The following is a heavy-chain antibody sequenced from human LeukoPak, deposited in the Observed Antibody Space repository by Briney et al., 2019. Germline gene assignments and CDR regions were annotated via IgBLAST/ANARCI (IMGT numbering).Heavy chain of an antibody. CDR1: GGSISSTY. D-gene: IGHD3-3*01. Sequence: PSETLSLTCTVSGGSISSTYMSWVRQTPGKGLEWVSVIYSGGSTYYADSVKGRFTISRDNSKNTLYLQMNSLRAEDTAVYYCARDLLEWYFDYWGQGTLVTVSS. CDR3: ARDLLEWYFDY. CDR2: IYSGGST. V-gene: IGHV3-66*01. J-gene: IGHJ4*02.